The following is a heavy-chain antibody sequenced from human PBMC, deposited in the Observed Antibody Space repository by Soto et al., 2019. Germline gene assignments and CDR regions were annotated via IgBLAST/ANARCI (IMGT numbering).Heavy chain of an antibody. CDR1: GGSISSGCYY. V-gene: IGHV4-31*03. CDR2: IHYSGSS. CDR3: AGERRDYYDSSGPFDY. Sequence: SETLSLTCTVSGGSISSGCYYWSWMRHHPGMGLDWIGYIHYSGSSYYNPSLTIRVTISVDTSKKQFSLKFGSVSASDWALYYCAGERRDYYDSSGPFDYWGQRTLVTVSS. J-gene: IGHJ4*02. D-gene: IGHD3-22*01.